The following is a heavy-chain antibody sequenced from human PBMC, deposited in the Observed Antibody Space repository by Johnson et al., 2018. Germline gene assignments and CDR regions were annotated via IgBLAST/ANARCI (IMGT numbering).Heavy chain of an antibody. J-gene: IGHJ1*01. V-gene: IGHV3-30*18. Sequence: QVQLVESGGGVVQPGRSLRLSCAASGFPFNAYGMHWVRQAPGKGLEWVAVISYDGTNKYYVDSVKGRFTISRDNSKNTLYLQMNSLRAEDTAVYYCAKAAATSVRDAEYFQHGGQGALVTVSA. CDR3: AKAAATSVRDAEYFQH. CDR2: ISYDGTNK. CDR1: GFPFNAYG. D-gene: IGHD6-25*01.